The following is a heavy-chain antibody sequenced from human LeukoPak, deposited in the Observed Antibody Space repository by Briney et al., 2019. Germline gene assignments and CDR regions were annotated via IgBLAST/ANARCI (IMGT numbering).Heavy chain of an antibody. J-gene: IGHJ4*02. Sequence: ASVKVSCKASGYTFSSYGISWVRQAPGQGLEWMGWISAYNGNTNYRQKLQGRVTIATDTSTSTAYMDLRSLRSDDTAIYYCARDSPDGSGTYYNDSPDYWGQGTLVTVSS. CDR1: GYTFSSYG. CDR2: ISAYNGNT. V-gene: IGHV1-18*01. CDR3: ARDSPDGSGTYYNDSPDY. D-gene: IGHD3-10*01.